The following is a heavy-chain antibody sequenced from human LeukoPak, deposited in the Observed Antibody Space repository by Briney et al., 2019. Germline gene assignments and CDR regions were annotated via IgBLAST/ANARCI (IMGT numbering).Heavy chain of an antibody. CDR2: ISNSGSTM. V-gene: IGHV3-48*03. D-gene: IGHD4-23*01. J-gene: IGHJ4*02. Sequence: GGSLRLSCAASGFTFNSYEMNWVRQAPGKGLEWVSYISNSGSTMSYADSMKGRFTISRDNAKNSLYLQMNSLRADDTAVYYCARDLLYGGHSPFDFWGQGTLVTVSS. CDR3: ARDLLYGGHSPFDF. CDR1: GFTFNSYE.